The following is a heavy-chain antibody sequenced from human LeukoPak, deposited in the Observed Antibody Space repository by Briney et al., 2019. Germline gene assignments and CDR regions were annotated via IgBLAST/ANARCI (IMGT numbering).Heavy chain of an antibody. Sequence: PGGSLRLSCAASGFTFSSYGMHWVRQAPGKGLEWVAFIRYDGSNKYYADSVKGRFTISRDNSKNTLYLQMNSLRAEDTAVYYCAKDWEYCSGGSCRTDYWGQGTLVTVSS. V-gene: IGHV3-30*02. D-gene: IGHD2-15*01. CDR1: GFTFSSYG. CDR2: IRYDGSNK. J-gene: IGHJ4*02. CDR3: AKDWEYCSGGSCRTDY.